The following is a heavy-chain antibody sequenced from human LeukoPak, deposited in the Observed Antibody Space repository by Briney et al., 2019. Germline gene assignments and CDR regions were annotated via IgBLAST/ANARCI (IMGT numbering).Heavy chain of an antibody. CDR3: AKFESAVAGTVVHGYFQH. Sequence: PGGSLRLSCVASGFTFSSYSMSWVRQAPGKGLEWVSGISGSGGATYYADSVKGRFTVSRDDPHNTLYLQMNSVRAEDTAVYYCAKFESAVAGTVVHGYFQHWGQGTLVSVSS. J-gene: IGHJ1*01. CDR2: ISGSGGAT. D-gene: IGHD6-19*01. V-gene: IGHV3-23*01. CDR1: GFTFSSYS.